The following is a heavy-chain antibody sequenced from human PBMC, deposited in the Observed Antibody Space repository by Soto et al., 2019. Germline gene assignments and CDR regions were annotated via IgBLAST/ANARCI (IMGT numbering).Heavy chain of an antibody. CDR1: GYTFTGYA. V-gene: IGHV1-3*01. J-gene: IGHJ6*02. CDR3: ATINRDYYDSSGYYPEAYYYYYYGMDV. Sequence: ASVKVSCKASGYTFTGYAMHWVRQAPGQRLEWMGWINAGNGNTKYSQKFQGRVTITRDTSASTAYMELSSLRSEDTAVYYCATINRDYYDSSGYYPEAYYYYYYGMDVWGQGTTVTVSS. D-gene: IGHD3-22*01. CDR2: INAGNGNT.